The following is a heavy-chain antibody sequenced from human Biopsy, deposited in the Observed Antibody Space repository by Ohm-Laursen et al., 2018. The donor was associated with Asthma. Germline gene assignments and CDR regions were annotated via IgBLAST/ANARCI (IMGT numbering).Heavy chain of an antibody. V-gene: IGHV1-69*05. Sequence: SSVKVSCKASGGTFSRYAISWVRQAPGQGLEWMGGIIPIFGTSNYAQKFQGRVTITRDTSASTAYMDLSSLRSEDTAVYYCARTYYDFLTGQVNDAFAIWGQGAMVTVSS. CDR1: GGTFSRYA. J-gene: IGHJ3*02. CDR3: ARTYYDFLTGQVNDAFAI. CDR2: IIPIFGTS. D-gene: IGHD3-9*01.